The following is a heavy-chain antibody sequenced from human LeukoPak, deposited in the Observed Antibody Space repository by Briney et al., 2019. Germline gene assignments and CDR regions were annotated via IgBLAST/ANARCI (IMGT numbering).Heavy chain of an antibody. V-gene: IGHV4-4*07. CDR1: GGSISSYY. CDR3: ARDTFLTGSMEFDP. J-gene: IGHJ5*02. CDR2: IYTSGST. Sequence: PSETLSLTCTVSGGSISSYYWNWIRQPAGKGLEWIGRIYTSGSTNYNPSLKSRVTMSVDTSKNQFSLKLSSVTAADTAVYYCARDTFLTGSMEFDPWGQGTLVTVSS. D-gene: IGHD2-15*01.